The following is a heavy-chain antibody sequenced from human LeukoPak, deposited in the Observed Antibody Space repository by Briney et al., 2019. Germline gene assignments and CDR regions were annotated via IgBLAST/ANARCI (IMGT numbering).Heavy chain of an antibody. CDR2: ISSSSSLI. CDR1: GFTFVSYN. V-gene: IGHV3-48*01. D-gene: IGHD3-3*01. J-gene: IGHJ3*02. Sequence: PGGSLRLSCAASGFTFVSYNMNWVRQAPGKGLEWVAYISSSSSLIYYAGSVKGRFTVSRDSAKRSLYLQMNSLRAEDTAVYYCARAIRFLEWLSSDAFDIWGQGTMVTVSS. CDR3: ARAIRFLEWLSSDAFDI.